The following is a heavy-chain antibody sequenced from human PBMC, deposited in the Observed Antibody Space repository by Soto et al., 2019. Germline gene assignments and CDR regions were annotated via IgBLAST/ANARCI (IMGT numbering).Heavy chain of an antibody. CDR2: IVPIDGST. D-gene: IGHD3-3*01. CDR3: ARSFTKSRRGGVAFDY. CDR1: GGTISSFG. J-gene: IGHJ4*02. V-gene: IGHV1-69*01. Sequence: QVQLVQSGAEVKKPGSSVHVSCTTSGGTISSFGMNWVRQAPGQGLEWMGGIVPIDGSTKYAEKFQGRVTITADASTSTVYMDLSSLRSEDTAVYYCARSFTKSRRGGVAFDYWGQGTLLTVSP.